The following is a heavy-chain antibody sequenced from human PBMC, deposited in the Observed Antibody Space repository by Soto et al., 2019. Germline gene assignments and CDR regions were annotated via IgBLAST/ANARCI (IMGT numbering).Heavy chain of an antibody. CDR1: GFTFSSYA. V-gene: IGHV3-30-3*01. D-gene: IGHD6-13*01. Sequence: PGGSLRLSCSASGFTFSSYAMHWFRQAPGKGLEWVAVISYDGSNKYYADSVKGRFTISRDNAKNSLYLQMNSLRAEDTAVYYCARRPKGPGYSYSWGDAFDIWGQGTMVTVSS. CDR2: ISYDGSNK. CDR3: ARRPKGPGYSYSWGDAFDI. J-gene: IGHJ3*02.